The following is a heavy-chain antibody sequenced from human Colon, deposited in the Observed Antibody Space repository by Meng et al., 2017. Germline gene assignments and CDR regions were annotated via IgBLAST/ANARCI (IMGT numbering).Heavy chain of an antibody. CDR2: ISSDGNNK. Sequence: QVGLVESGGGVVQAWRSLRLSCAGSGFSFCNFAFQRVRQAPGKGREWVAAISSDGNNKQYADSVKGRFTISRDQSKNTLYLQGSSLRPEDTAVYYCARSGLTWASFHYWGQGTLVTVSS. CDR3: ARSGLTWASFHY. D-gene: IGHD3-9*01. CDR1: GFSFCNFA. V-gene: IGHV3-30*15. J-gene: IGHJ4*02.